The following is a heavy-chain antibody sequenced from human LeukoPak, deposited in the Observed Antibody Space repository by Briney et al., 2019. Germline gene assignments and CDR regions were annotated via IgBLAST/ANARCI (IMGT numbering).Heavy chain of an antibody. Sequence: PGGSLRLSCAASGFTFSSYAMGWVRQAPGKGLEWVSAISGSGGSTYYADSVKGRFTISRDNSRNTLYLQMNSLRAEDTAVYYCARDRDIVVVPAAYYFDYWGQGTLVTVSS. CDR3: ARDRDIVVVPAAYYFDY. CDR2: ISGSGGST. CDR1: GFTFSSYA. V-gene: IGHV3-23*01. J-gene: IGHJ4*02. D-gene: IGHD2-2*01.